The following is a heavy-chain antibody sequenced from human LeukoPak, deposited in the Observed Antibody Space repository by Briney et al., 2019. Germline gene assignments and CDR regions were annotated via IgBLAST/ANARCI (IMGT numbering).Heavy chain of an antibody. Sequence: GGSLRLSCAASGFTFSSYWMHWVRQAPGKGLEWVAIISDIGTHTHYTDSVKGRFTISRDNSKNTLYLQMNSLRAEDTAVYYCARDSLFGLYGGDLDYWGQGTLVTVSS. CDR3: ARDSLFGLYGGDLDY. CDR2: ISDIGTHT. J-gene: IGHJ4*02. D-gene: IGHD4-23*01. CDR1: GFTFSSYW. V-gene: IGHV3-30*03.